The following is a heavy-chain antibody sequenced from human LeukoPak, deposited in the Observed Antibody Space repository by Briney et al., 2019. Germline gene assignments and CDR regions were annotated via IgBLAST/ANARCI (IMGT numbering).Heavy chain of an antibody. J-gene: IGHJ4*02. V-gene: IGHV3-21*01. CDR3: ARDAVLGSSSSKFDY. Sequence: GGSLRLSCAASGFTFSSYAMSWVRQAPGKGLEWVSSISSSSSYIYYADSVKGRFTISRDNAKNSLYLQMNSLRAEDTAVYYCARDAVLGSSSSKFDYWGQGTLVTVSS. CDR1: GFTFSSYA. CDR2: ISSSSSYI. D-gene: IGHD6-13*01.